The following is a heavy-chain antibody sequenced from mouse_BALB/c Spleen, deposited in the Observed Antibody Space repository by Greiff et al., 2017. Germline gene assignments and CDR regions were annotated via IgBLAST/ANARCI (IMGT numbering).Heavy chain of an antibody. CDR2: ISNLAYSI. V-gene: IGHV5-15*02. CDR3: ARDRGGSRYFDY. J-gene: IGHJ2*01. Sequence: EVHLVESGGGLVQPGGSRKLSCAASGFTFSDYGMAWVRQAPGKGPEWVAFISNLAYSIYYADTVTGRFTISRENAKNTLYLEMSSLRSEDTAMYYCARDRGGSRYFDYWGQGTTLTVSS. D-gene: IGHD1-1*01. CDR1: GFTFSDYG.